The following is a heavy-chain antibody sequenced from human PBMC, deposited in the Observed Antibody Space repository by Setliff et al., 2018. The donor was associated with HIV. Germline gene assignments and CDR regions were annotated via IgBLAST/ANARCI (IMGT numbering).Heavy chain of an antibody. CDR3: ARGRGSLPVLYYYYYYMDV. V-gene: IGHV4-38-2*01. CDR2: MYHSGST. Sequence: PSETLSLTCAVSGYSISSGYYWGWIRQPPGKGLEWIGSMYHSGSTYYNPSLKSRVTILVDTSKNQFSLKLSSVTAADTAVYYCARGRGSLPVLYYYYYYMDVWGKGTTGTVSS. D-gene: IGHD1-26*01. CDR1: GYSISSGYY. J-gene: IGHJ6*03.